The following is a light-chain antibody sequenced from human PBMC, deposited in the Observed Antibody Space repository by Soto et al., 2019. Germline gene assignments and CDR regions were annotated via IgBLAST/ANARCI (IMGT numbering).Light chain of an antibody. CDR1: QSDSRR. CDR2: DAS. Sequence: DIQMTQSPSTLSASVGDRITITCQASQSDSRRLAWYQQKPGKAPKLLIYDASSLESGVPSRFSGSGSGTEFTLTISSLQPDDFATYYCQHYNSYSEAFGQGTKVDI. V-gene: IGKV1-5*01. CDR3: QHYNSYSEA. J-gene: IGKJ1*01.